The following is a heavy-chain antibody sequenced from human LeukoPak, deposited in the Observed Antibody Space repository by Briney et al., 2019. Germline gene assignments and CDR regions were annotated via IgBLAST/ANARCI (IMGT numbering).Heavy chain of an antibody. Sequence: HPGGSLRLSCAASGFTFSNYGMHWVRQAPGKGLEWVAFIRFDAGNKYYADSVKGRLTISRDNSKNTLYLQMNSLRAEDTAVYHCAKSDCSDVYCYVRDYWGQGTLVTVSS. CDR1: GFTFSNYG. D-gene: IGHD2-15*01. CDR2: IRFDAGNK. J-gene: IGHJ4*02. CDR3: AKSDCSDVYCYVRDY. V-gene: IGHV3-30*02.